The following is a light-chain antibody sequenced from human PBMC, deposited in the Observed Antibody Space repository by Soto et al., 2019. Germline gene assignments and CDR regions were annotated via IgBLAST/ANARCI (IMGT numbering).Light chain of an antibody. J-gene: IGKJ2*01. Sequence: EIVLTQSPATLSLSPGESATLSCRATRSVSSYLAWYQQKPGQAPRLLIYDASSRPTDIPARFSGSGSGTDFTLTINRLEPEDFAVYYCQQYGNFPYTFGQGTKLEIK. CDR1: RSVSSY. V-gene: IGKV3-11*01. CDR3: QQYGNFPYT. CDR2: DAS.